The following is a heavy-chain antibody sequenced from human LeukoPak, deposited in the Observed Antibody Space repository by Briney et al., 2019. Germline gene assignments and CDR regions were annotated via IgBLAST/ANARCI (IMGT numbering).Heavy chain of an antibody. CDR3: ARAYGSYSNLGVDY. D-gene: IGHD1-26*01. J-gene: IGHJ4*02. Sequence: SETLSLTCTVSGGSISSSSYYWGWIRQPPGKWLEWIGSIYYSGSTYYNPSLKSRVTISVDTSKNQFSLKLGSVTAADTAVYYCARAYGSYSNLGVDYWGQGTLVTVSS. CDR2: IYYSGST. V-gene: IGHV4-39*07. CDR1: GGSISSSSYY.